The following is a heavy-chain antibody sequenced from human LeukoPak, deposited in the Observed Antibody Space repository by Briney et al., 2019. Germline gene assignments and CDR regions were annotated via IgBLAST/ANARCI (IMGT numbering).Heavy chain of an antibody. D-gene: IGHD3-3*01. Sequence: GGSLRLSCAASGFTFSSYEMNWVRQAPGKGVEGVSYISRSGSTIYYADSVKGRFTISRDNAKNSLYLQMNSLRAEDTAVYYCARGRPLTIFGVVTGMDVWGQGTTVTVSS. CDR3: ARGRPLTIFGVVTGMDV. CDR2: ISRSGSTI. J-gene: IGHJ6*02. CDR1: GFTFSSYE. V-gene: IGHV3-48*03.